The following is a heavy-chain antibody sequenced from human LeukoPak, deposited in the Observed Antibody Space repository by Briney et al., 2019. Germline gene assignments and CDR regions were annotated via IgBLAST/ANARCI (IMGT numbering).Heavy chain of an antibody. J-gene: IGHJ5*02. CDR2: IYTSGST. V-gene: IGHV4-61*02. D-gene: IGHD2-2*01. CDR3: ARGLVPAAISIWFDP. Sequence: TLSLTCTVSGGSISSGSYYWSWIRQPAGKGLEWIGRIYTSGSTNYNPSLKSRVAISVDTSKNQFTLKLSSVTAADTAVYYCARGLVPAAISIWFDPWGQGTLVIVSS. CDR1: GGSISSGSYY.